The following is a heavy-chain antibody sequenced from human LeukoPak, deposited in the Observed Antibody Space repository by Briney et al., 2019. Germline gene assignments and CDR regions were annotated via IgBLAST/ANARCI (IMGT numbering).Heavy chain of an antibody. CDR1: GYTFTSYA. D-gene: IGHD6-19*01. V-gene: IGHV7-4-1*02. J-gene: IGHJ5*02. Sequence: ASVKVSCKASGYTFTSYAMNWVRQAPGQGLEWMGWINTNTGNPTYAQGFTGRFVFSLDTSVSTAYLQISSLKAEDTAVYYCARGVLQWLTNNWFDPWGQGTLVTVSS. CDR3: ARGVLQWLTNNWFDP. CDR2: INTNTGNP.